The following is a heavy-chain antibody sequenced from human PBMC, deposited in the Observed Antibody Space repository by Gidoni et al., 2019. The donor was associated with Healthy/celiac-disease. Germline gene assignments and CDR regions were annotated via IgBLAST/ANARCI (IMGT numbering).Heavy chain of an antibody. CDR2: LNHSGST. Sequence: QVQLQQCGAGLLKPSETLSLTCAVYGGYFSGYYWSWIRQPPGKGLEWIGELNHSGSTNSTPSIKSRVTISVDTSKNQFSLKLSSGTAADTAVYYCARVRPGIAAAGTGNWFDPWGHGTLVTVSS. J-gene: IGHJ5*02. CDR1: GGYFSGYY. D-gene: IGHD6-13*01. CDR3: ARVRPGIAAAGTGNWFDP. V-gene: IGHV4-34*01.